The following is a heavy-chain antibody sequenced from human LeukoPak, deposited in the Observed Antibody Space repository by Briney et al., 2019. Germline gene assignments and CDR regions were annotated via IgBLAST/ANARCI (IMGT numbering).Heavy chain of an antibody. V-gene: IGHV3-30*03. CDR2: ISYDGNNK. CDR3: VRDSDRRSDY. Sequence: GRSLRLSCAASGFTFSSYGMHWVRQAPGKGLEWVAVISYDGNNKYYADSVKGRFTISRDSAKNSLYLQMNSLRAEDTAVYYCVRDSDRRSDYWGQGTLVTVSS. J-gene: IGHJ4*02. D-gene: IGHD3-22*01. CDR1: GFTFSSYG.